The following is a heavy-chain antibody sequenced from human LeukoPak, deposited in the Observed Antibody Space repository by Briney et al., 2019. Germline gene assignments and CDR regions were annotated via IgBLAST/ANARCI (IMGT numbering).Heavy chain of an antibody. Sequence: GESLKISCKGSGYSFTSYWIGWVCQMPGKGLEWMGIIHPGDSDTRCSPSLQGRVTISADKSISTAYLQWSSPKASDTAMYYSTRGGGPWASTDYWGQGTLVTVSS. CDR2: IHPGDSDT. D-gene: IGHD3-16*01. CDR1: GYSFTSYW. CDR3: TRGGGPWASTDY. V-gene: IGHV5-51*01. J-gene: IGHJ4*02.